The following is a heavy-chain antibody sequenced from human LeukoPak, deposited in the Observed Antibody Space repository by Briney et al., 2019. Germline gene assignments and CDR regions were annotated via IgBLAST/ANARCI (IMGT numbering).Heavy chain of an antibody. J-gene: IGHJ6*03. CDR2: IYHSGST. CDR1: GYSISSGYY. D-gene: IGHD3-10*01. CDR3: ARAERLLWFGELPADYYMDV. V-gene: IGHV4-38-2*02. Sequence: SETLSLTCTVSGYSISSGYYWGWIRQPPGKGLEWIGSIYHSGSTYYNPSLKSRVTISVDTSKNQFSLKLSSVTAADTAVYYCARAERLLWFGELPADYYMDVWGKGTTVTVSS.